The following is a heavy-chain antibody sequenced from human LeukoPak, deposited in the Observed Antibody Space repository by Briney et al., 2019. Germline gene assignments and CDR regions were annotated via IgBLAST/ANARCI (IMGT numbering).Heavy chain of an antibody. CDR1: GYSFTDYY. J-gene: IGHJ4*01. CDR2: MKPESGKT. Sequence: ASVRVSCKASGYSFTDYYLHWVRQAPGQGLEWMGWMKPESGKTGTALRFQGRVTLARDTSTSTAYMEVTRLTSDDTAIYYCARDKNPTVFDYWGQGTLVTVSS. V-gene: IGHV1-2*02. CDR3: ARDKNPTVFDY.